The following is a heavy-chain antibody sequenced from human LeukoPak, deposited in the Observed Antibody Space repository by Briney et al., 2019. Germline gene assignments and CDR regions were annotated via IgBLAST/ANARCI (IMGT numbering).Heavy chain of an antibody. CDR1: GYTFTSYG. J-gene: IGHJ4*02. CDR2: ISANNGDT. V-gene: IGHV1-18*01. D-gene: IGHD7-27*01. CDR3: ARGPPNWGYDY. Sequence: GASVKVSCKASGYTFTSYGISWVRQAPGQGLEWMGWISANNGDTDYPPKLQDRVTMTTDTYTSTAYMELRSLRSDDTAVYYCARGPPNWGYDYWGPGTLVTVSS.